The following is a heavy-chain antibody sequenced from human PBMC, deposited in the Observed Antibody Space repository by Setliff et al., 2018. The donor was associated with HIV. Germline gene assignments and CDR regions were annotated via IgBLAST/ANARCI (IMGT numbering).Heavy chain of an antibody. Sequence: SETLSLTCAVYGGSFNGYYWSWIRQPPGKGLEWIGEINHSGSTNYNPSLKSRVTISLDTSKNQFSLKLTSVTAADTAVYYCARRAVKDGSVTSSNWFESWGQGTLVTVSS. D-gene: IGHD2-2*01. J-gene: IGHJ5*01. CDR2: INHSGST. CDR1: GGSFNGYY. V-gene: IGHV4-34*01. CDR3: ARRAVKDGSVTSSNWFES.